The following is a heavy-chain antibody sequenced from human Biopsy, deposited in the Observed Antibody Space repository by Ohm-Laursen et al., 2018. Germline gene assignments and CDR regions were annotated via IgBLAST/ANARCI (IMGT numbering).Heavy chain of an antibody. D-gene: IGHD3-22*01. CDR2: VYYTGST. CDR1: GDSTSSYY. J-gene: IGHJ2*01. Sequence: SETLSLTCTVSGDSTSSYYWSWIRQPPGKGLEWIGYVYYTGSTDYNPSLQSRVTISADTSKNHFSLRLRSVTPADTAIYYCARDRGYYSDRTVPGYFDLWGRGTLVTVSS. V-gene: IGHV4-59*01. CDR3: ARDRGYYSDRTVPGYFDL.